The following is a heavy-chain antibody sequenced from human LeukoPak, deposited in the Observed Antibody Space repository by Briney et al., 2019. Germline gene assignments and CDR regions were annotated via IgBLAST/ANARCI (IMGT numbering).Heavy chain of an antibody. CDR1: GFTFSSYS. D-gene: IGHD6-19*01. V-gene: IGHV3-21*01. J-gene: IGHJ4*02. Sequence: GGSLRLSCAASGFTFSSYSMNWVRQAPGKGLEWVSSISSSISYIYYADSVKGRFTISRDNAKNSLYLQMNSLRAEDTAVYYCARDRTPDEQWLVVGAPGNWGQGTLVTVSS. CDR3: ARDRTPDEQWLVVGAPGN. CDR2: ISSSISYI.